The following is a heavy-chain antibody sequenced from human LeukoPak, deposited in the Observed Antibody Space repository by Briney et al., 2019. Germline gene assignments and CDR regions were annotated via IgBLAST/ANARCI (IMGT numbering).Heavy chain of an antibody. V-gene: IGHV3-66*02. CDR3: TRGNHNYESSGRD. D-gene: IGHD3-22*01. Sequence: GGSLRLSCAASGFTVSSNYMSWVRQAPGKGLEWVSVIYTGGSTYYADSVKGRFTISRDNSKNTLYLQMNSLRAEDTAVYYCTRGNHNYESSGRDWGQGTLVTVSS. J-gene: IGHJ4*02. CDR1: GFTVSSNY. CDR2: IYTGGST.